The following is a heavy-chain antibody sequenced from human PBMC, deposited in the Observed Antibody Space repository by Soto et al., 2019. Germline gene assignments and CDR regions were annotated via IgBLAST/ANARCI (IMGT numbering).Heavy chain of an antibody. CDR3: ARKVGNYYDSSGYLDAFDI. V-gene: IGHV4-31*03. CDR1: GGSISSGGYY. J-gene: IGHJ3*02. D-gene: IGHD3-22*01. Sequence: SETLSLTCTVSGGSISSGGYYWSWIRQHPGKGLEWIGYIYYSGSTYYNPSLKSRVTISVDMSKNQFSLKLSSVTAADTAVYYCARKVGNYYDSSGYLDAFDIWGQGTMVTVSS. CDR2: IYYSGST.